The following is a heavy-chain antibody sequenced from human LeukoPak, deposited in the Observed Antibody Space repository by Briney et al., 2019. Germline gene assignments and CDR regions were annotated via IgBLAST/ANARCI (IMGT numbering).Heavy chain of an antibody. Sequence: SETLSLTCTVSGGSISGYYWSWIRQPPGKGLEWIGYIYYSGSTNYNPSLKSRVTISVDTSKNQFSLKLSSVTAADTAVYYCARHDYVWGDFDYWGQGTLVTVSS. J-gene: IGHJ4*02. CDR2: IYYSGST. D-gene: IGHD3-16*01. V-gene: IGHV4-59*08. CDR3: ARHDYVWGDFDY. CDR1: GGSISGYY.